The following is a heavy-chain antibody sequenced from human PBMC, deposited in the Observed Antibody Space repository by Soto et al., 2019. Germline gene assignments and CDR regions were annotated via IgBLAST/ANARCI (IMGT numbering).Heavy chain of an antibody. J-gene: IGHJ4*02. CDR3: ARGPLDDILTGYYSTKPFDY. CDR2: IIPIFGTA. V-gene: IGHV1-69*06. CDR1: GGTFSSYA. Sequence: QVPLVQSGAEVKKPGSSVEVSCKASGGTFSSYAISWVRQAPGQGLEWMGGIIPIFGTANYAQKFQGRVTITADKSTSTAYMELSSLRSEDTAVYYCARGPLDDILTGYYSTKPFDYWGQGTLVTVSS. D-gene: IGHD3-9*01.